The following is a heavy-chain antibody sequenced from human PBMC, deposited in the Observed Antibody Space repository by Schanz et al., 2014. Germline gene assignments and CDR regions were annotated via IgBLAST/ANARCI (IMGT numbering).Heavy chain of an antibody. V-gene: IGHV4-34*01. Sequence: QVQLQQWGAGLLKPSETLSLSCAVYSGSFSGYYWSWIRQPPGKGLEWIGEINHSGSTNYNPSLKSRVTISVDTSKNKFSLKLSSVTAADTAVYYCARGPDSTSADVTRGRRRYYFDYWGQGTLGTVSS. CDR3: ARGPDSTSADVTRGRRRYYFDY. D-gene: IGHD6-13*01. J-gene: IGHJ4*02. CDR2: INHSGST. CDR1: SGSFSGYY.